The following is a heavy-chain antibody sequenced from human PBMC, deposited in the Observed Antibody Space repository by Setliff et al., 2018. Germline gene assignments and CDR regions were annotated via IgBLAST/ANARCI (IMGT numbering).Heavy chain of an antibody. J-gene: IGHJ4*02. V-gene: IGHV4-61*09. D-gene: IGHD2-8*01. CDR2: IDSSGST. CDR1: GGSISSGSFY. Sequence: SETLSLTCTVSGGSISSGSFYWSWIRQPAGKGLEWIGHIDSSGSTNDNPSLKSRVTISVDRSQNQFSLKLSSVIAVDSAVYYCASVDIVLMLYALWGQGTLVTVSS. CDR3: ASVDIVLMLYAL.